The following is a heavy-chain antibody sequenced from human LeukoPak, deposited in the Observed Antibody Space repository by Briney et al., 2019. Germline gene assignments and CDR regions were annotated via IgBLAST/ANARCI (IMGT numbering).Heavy chain of an antibody. V-gene: IGHV3-20*04. CDR1: GFTFDDYG. Sequence: GGSLRLSCAASGFTFDDYGMNWVRQAPGKGLEWVSAINWNGGSTNYADSVKGRFTISRDNAKNSLYLQMNSLRAEDTAVYYCARESSSSWYRDEELHDAFDIWGQGTMVTVSS. D-gene: IGHD6-13*01. J-gene: IGHJ3*02. CDR3: ARESSSSWYRDEELHDAFDI. CDR2: INWNGGST.